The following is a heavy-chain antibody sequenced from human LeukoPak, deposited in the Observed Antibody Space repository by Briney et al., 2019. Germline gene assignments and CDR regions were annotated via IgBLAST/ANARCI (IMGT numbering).Heavy chain of an antibody. CDR1: AFTFNNYG. Sequence: GVSLRLSCSASAFTFNNYGMHRDRHAPGNGREWITDISYDGSNRYYAEYVKGLFTSSRDNAKNSLYLQMNSMSAENTAVYSGARDPEGYYYMDVWGQGPTVTVS. J-gene: IGHJ6*03. CDR2: ISYDGSNR. D-gene: IGHD1-14*01. CDR3: ARDPEGYYYMDV. V-gene: IGHV3-30*03.